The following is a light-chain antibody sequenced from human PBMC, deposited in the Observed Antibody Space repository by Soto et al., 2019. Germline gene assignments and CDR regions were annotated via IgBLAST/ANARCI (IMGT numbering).Light chain of an antibody. CDR3: TSSTSGSLYV. J-gene: IGLJ1*01. V-gene: IGLV2-14*01. CDR2: NVS. Sequence: QSALTQAASVSGSPGQSITISCTGTRSDVGGYNYVSWYQQFPGKVPKLLIYNVSNRPSGVSNRFSGSKSGNPASLTISGLQAEDEADYFCTSSTSGSLYVFGTGTKLTVL. CDR1: RSDVGGYNY.